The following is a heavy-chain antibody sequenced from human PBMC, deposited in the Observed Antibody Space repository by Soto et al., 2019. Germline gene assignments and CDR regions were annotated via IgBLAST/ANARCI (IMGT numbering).Heavy chain of an antibody. Sequence: QVQLQQWGAGLLKPSETLSLTCAVYGGSFSGYYWSWIRQPLGKGLEWIGEINHSGSTNYNPSLKSRVTISVDTSKNQFSLKLSSVTAADTAVYYCARGLKYFGASSGFDYWGQGTLVTVSS. CDR3: ARGLKYFGASSGFDY. CDR1: GGSFSGYY. D-gene: IGHD3-9*01. J-gene: IGHJ4*02. V-gene: IGHV4-34*01. CDR2: INHSGST.